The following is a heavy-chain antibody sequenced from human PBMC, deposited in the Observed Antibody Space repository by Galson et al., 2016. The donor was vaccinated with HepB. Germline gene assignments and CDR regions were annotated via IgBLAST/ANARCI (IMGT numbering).Heavy chain of an antibody. J-gene: IGHJ3*02. Sequence: ETLSLTCAVFGGSITRSHWWSWVRQPPGKGLEWIGEIYYTGTTNYNPSLKSRATLSLDNAKNQFSLQVSSVSAADTAVYYCASQMERRGVGAFDIWGQGTVVIVSS. D-gene: IGHD1-1*01. CDR1: GGSITRSHW. CDR3: ASQMERRGVGAFDI. CDR2: IYYTGTT. V-gene: IGHV4-4*02.